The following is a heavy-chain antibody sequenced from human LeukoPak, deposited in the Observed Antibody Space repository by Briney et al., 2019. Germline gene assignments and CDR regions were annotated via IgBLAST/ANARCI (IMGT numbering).Heavy chain of an antibody. V-gene: IGHV1-18*01. Sequence: ASVKVSCKASGYTFTSYGISWVRQAPGQGLEWMGWISAYNGNTNYAQKLQGRVTMTTDTSTSTAHMELRSLRSDDTAVYYCARVMITFGGVPNFDYWGQGTLVTVSS. J-gene: IGHJ4*02. CDR3: ARVMITFGGVPNFDY. CDR2: ISAYNGNT. CDR1: GYTFTSYG. D-gene: IGHD3-16*01.